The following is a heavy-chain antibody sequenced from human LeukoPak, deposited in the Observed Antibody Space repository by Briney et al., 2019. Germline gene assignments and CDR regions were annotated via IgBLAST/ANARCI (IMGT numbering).Heavy chain of an antibody. D-gene: IGHD1-26*01. CDR3: ARDRGSMGAQPFDY. V-gene: IGHV3-48*01. CDR2: ISGSSGII. CDR1: GFTFNTYT. J-gene: IGHJ4*02. Sequence: GGSLRLSCAASGFTFNTYTMNGVRQAPGKGLEWVSYISGSSGIIDYADSVRGRFTISRDNAKNSLYLQMNSLRAEDTAVYYCARDRGSMGAQPFDYWGQGTLVTVSS.